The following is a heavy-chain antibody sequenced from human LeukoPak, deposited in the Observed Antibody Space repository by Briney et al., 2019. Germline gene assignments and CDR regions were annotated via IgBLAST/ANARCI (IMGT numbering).Heavy chain of an antibody. CDR2: IYYSGST. V-gene: IGHV4-59*01. J-gene: IGHJ4*02. CDR1: GVSISSYY. Sequence: PSETLCLTCTVSGVSISSYYWSWIRQPPGKGLEWIGYIYYSGSTNYNPSLKSRVTISVDTSKNQFSLKLSSVTAADTAVYYCARVGEDGDYVDYWGQGTLVTVSS. CDR3: ARVGEDGDYVDY. D-gene: IGHD3-16*01.